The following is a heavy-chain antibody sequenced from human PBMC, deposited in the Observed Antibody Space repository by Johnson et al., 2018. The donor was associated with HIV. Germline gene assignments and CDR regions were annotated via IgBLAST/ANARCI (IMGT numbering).Heavy chain of an antibody. Sequence: VQLVESGGGVVRPGGSLRLSCAASGFTVSDNYLSWVRQATGKGLEWVSGINWNGGSTGYADSVKGRFTISRDNAKNSLYLQMNSLRAEDTAVYYCAREAGGGYDSDAFDIWGQGTMVTVSS. CDR3: AREAGGGYDSDAFDI. D-gene: IGHD5-12*01. J-gene: IGHJ3*02. CDR1: GFTVSDNY. V-gene: IGHV3-20*04. CDR2: INWNGGST.